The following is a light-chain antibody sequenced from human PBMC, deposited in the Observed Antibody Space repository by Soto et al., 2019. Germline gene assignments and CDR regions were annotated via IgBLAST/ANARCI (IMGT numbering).Light chain of an antibody. J-gene: IGLJ1*01. CDR1: SSDVGGYNY. Sequence: SVLTQPPSASGSPGQSVTISCTGTSSDVGGYNYVSWYQQHPGKAPKLMIYEVSKRSSGVPDRFPGSKSGNKASLTVSGLQAEDEADYYFSSYAVSNNWNFGTGTKLTVL. V-gene: IGLV2-8*01. CDR3: SSYAVSNNWN. CDR2: EVS.